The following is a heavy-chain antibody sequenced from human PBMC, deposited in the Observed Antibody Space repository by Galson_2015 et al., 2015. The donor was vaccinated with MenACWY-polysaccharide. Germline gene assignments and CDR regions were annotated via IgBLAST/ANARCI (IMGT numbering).Heavy chain of an antibody. D-gene: IGHD3-3*01. V-gene: IGHV4-31*03. J-gene: IGHJ3*02. Sequence: TLSLTCTVSVGSISSGDYSWSWLRQHPGKGLEWIGYIYSSGSTFYSPSLQSRITISLDTSKNQFSLRLSSVTAADTAMYYCARSFGNFWSGDDAFDIWGQGTMVTVSS. CDR2: IYSSGST. CDR3: ARSFGNFWSGDDAFDI. CDR1: VGSISSGDYS.